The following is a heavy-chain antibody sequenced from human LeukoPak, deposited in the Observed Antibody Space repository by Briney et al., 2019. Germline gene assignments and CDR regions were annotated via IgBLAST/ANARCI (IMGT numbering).Heavy chain of an antibody. V-gene: IGHV4-59*12. Sequence: SETLSLTCTVSGGSISSYYWSWIRQPPGKGLEWIGYIYYSGSTNYNPSLKSRVTISVDTSKNQSSLKLSSVTAADTAVYYCARTHSSWYSDNAFDIWGQGTMVTVSS. CDR2: IYYSGST. CDR3: ARTHSSWYSDNAFDI. J-gene: IGHJ3*02. D-gene: IGHD6-13*01. CDR1: GGSISSYY.